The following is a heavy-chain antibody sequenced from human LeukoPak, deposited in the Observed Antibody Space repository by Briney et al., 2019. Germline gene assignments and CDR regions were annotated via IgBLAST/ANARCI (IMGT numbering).Heavy chain of an antibody. CDR3: ARADYYDSSGYFDY. V-gene: IGHV3-30-3*01. J-gene: IGHJ4*02. CDR1: GCTFSSYA. Sequence: GGSLRLSCAASGCTFSSYAMHWVRQAPGKGLEWVAVISYDGSNKYYADSVKGRFTISRDNSKNTLYLQMNSLRAEDTAVYYCARADYYDSSGYFDYWGQGTLVTVSS. CDR2: ISYDGSNK. D-gene: IGHD3-22*01.